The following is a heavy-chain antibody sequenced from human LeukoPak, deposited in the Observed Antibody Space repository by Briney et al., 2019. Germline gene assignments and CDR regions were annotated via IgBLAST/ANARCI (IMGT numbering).Heavy chain of an antibody. D-gene: IGHD5-18*01. CDR1: GFTFSSYS. CDR2: ISSSSSYI. V-gene: IGHV3-21*01. Sequence: GGSLRLFCAAFGFTFSSYSMNWVRQAPGKGLEWVSSISSSSSYIYYADSVKGRFTISRDNAKNSLYLQMNSLRAEDTAVYYCARDRGYSYPSPVDYWGQGTLVTVSS. CDR3: ARDRGYSYPSPVDY. J-gene: IGHJ4*02.